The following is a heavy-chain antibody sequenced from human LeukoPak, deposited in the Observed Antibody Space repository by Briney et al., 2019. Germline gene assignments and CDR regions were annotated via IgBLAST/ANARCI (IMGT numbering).Heavy chain of an antibody. CDR2: INAGNGNT. J-gene: IGHJ4*02. V-gene: IGHV1-3*01. Sequence: ASVKVSCKASGYTFTSYAMHWVRQAPGQRLEWMGWINAGNGNTKYSQKFQGRVTITRDTSASTANMELSSLRSEDTAVYYCARDSARRYSSGWRYWGQGTLVTVSS. CDR1: GYTFTSYA. CDR3: ARDSARRYSSGWRY. D-gene: IGHD6-19*01.